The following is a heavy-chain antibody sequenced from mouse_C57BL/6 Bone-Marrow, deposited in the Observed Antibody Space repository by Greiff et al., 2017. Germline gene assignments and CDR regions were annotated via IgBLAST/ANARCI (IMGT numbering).Heavy chain of an antibody. CDR2: ISSGGSYT. CDR1: GFTFSSYG. V-gene: IGHV5-6*01. Sequence: DVQLVESGGDLVKPGGSLKLSCAASGFTFSSYGMSWVRQTPDKRLEWVATISSGGSYTYYPDSVKGRFTISRDNAKNTLYLQMSSLKSEDTAMYYCARPGGYYAMDYWGQGTSVTVSS. CDR3: ARPGGYYAMDY. J-gene: IGHJ4*01.